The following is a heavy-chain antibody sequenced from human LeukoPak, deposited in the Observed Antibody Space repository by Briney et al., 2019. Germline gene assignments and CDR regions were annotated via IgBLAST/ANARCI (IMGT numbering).Heavy chain of an antibody. CDR3: AKSLGVGGYTRYKGFDQ. V-gene: IGHV3-23*01. D-gene: IGHD3-16*02. CDR2: ISGSDGSS. J-gene: IGHJ4*02. CDR1: GFTFNSFA. Sequence: GGSLRLSCAASGFTFNSFAMNWVRPAPGKGLEWVSSISGSDGSSHYADFVKGRFTISRDNSKNPLHLQMNSLRAEDTAVYYCAKSLGVGGYTRYKGFDQWGQGTLVTVSS.